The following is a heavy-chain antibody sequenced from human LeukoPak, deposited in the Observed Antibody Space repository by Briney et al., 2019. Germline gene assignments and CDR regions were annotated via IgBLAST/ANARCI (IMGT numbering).Heavy chain of an antibody. J-gene: IGHJ1*01. V-gene: IGHV4-34*01. Sequence: SETLSLTCAVYGGSFSGYYWSWIRQPPGKGLEWIGEINHSGSTNYNPSLKSRVTISVDTSKNQFSLKLSSVTAADTAVYYCARGDYSTPEYFQHWGQGTLVTVSS. CDR3: ARGDYSTPEYFQH. CDR2: INHSGST. D-gene: IGHD6-13*01. CDR1: GGSFSGYY.